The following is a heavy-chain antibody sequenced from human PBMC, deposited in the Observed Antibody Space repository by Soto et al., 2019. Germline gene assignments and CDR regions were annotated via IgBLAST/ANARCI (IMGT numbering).Heavy chain of an antibody. CDR1: GFTFSSYA. Sequence: QVQLVESGGGVVQPGRSLRLSCAASGFTFSSYAMHWVRQAPGKGLEGAAVISYDGSNKYYEDSVKGRLTISRDNSKNTLYLQMNSLRAEDTAVYYCARVLGSIDPYYFAYWGQGTLVTVSS. D-gene: IGHD6-6*01. J-gene: IGHJ4*02. CDR3: ARVLGSIDPYYFAY. CDR2: ISYDGSNK. V-gene: IGHV3-30-3*01.